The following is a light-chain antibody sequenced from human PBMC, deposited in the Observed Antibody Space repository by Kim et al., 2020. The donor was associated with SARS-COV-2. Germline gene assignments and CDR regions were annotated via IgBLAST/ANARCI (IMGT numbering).Light chain of an antibody. V-gene: IGKV1-5*03. Sequence: SASVGDRVSITCRAIETISDWLAWYQQQPGKAPQLLLYKASRLQSGVPSRFSGRGSGTDFTLTISSLQPDDFSTFFCQQYHTSPYTFGQGTKLEI. CDR3: QQYHTSPYT. J-gene: IGKJ2*01. CDR2: KAS. CDR1: ETISDW.